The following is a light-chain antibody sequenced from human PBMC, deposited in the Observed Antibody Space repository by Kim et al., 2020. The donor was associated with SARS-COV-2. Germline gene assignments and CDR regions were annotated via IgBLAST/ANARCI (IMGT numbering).Light chain of an antibody. CDR2: GVY. Sequence: EIVLTQSPGTLSLSPGERATLSCRASQSVRGCYLSCFQQKPGQAPRLLIYGVYRRATGTPDSFSGSGSGTDFTFTITRVEHDDFAGYYCQQYARAAQTFGQGTRLEIK. V-gene: IGKV3-20*01. CDR1: QSVRGCY. J-gene: IGKJ5*01. CDR3: QQYARAAQT.